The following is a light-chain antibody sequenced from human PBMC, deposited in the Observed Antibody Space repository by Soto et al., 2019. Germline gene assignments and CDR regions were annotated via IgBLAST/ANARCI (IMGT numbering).Light chain of an antibody. J-gene: IGKJ4*01. V-gene: IGKV3-20*01. CDR3: QQANSFLPLT. CDR1: QTMTRAY. CDR2: AAS. Sequence: EIVLMQSPGTLSLSPGERATLSCRASQTMTRAYVAWYQQKPGQAPRLLIYAASYRATGISDKFSGSGSGTDFSLTISSLHPEDFATYYCQQANSFLPLTFGGGTKLEIK.